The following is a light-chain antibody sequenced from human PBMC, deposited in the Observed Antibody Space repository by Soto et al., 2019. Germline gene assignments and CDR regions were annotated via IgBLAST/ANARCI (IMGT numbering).Light chain of an antibody. CDR2: GAS. CDR3: QQYGSSPSWT. V-gene: IGKV3-20*01. Sequence: EIVLTQSPGTLSLSPGEIATLYFSASQSVSSSYLAWYQQKPGQAPRLLIYGASSRATGIPDRFSGSGSGTDFTLTISRLEPEDFAVYYCQQYGSSPSWTFGQGTKVDNK. CDR1: QSVSSSY. J-gene: IGKJ1*01.